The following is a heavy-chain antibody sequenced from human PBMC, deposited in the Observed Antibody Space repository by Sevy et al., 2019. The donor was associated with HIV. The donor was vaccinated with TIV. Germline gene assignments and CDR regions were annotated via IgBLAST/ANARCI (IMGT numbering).Heavy chain of an antibody. Sequence: GGSLRLSCAASGFTFSSYEMNWVRQAPGKGLEWVSYISSSGSTIYYADSVKGRFTISRDNAKNSLYLQMNSLRAEDTAVYYCASGDYVWGSYRPSPFDYWGQGTLVTVSS. V-gene: IGHV3-48*03. D-gene: IGHD3-16*02. CDR3: ASGDYVWGSYRPSPFDY. CDR2: ISSSGSTI. J-gene: IGHJ4*02. CDR1: GFTFSSYE.